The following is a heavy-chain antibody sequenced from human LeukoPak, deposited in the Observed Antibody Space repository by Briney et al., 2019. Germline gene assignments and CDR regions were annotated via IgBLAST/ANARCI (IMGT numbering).Heavy chain of an antibody. J-gene: IGHJ3*02. CDR3: ARDGYNYGDAFDI. Sequence: PSETLSLTCTVSGGSVSSGSYYWSWIRQSPGKGLEWIGYIYYSGSTNYNPSLKSRVTISVDTSKNQFSPKLSSVTAADTAVYYCARDGYNYGDAFDIWGQGTMVTVSS. CDR2: IYYSGST. V-gene: IGHV4-61*01. CDR1: GGSVSSGSYY. D-gene: IGHD5-24*01.